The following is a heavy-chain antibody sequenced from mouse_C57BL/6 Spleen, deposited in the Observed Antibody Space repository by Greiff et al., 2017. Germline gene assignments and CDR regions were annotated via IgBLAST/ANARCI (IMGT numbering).Heavy chain of an antibody. D-gene: IGHD1-3*01. V-gene: IGHV1-82*01. CDR1: GYAFSSSW. Sequence: QVQLQQSGPELVKPGASVKISCKASGYAFSSSWMNWVKQRPGKGLEWIGRIYPGDGDTNYNGKFKGKATLTADKSSSTAYMQLSSLTSEDSAVYFCARQLKGFMDYWGQGTSVTVSS. CDR3: ARQLKGFMDY. CDR2: IYPGDGDT. J-gene: IGHJ4*01.